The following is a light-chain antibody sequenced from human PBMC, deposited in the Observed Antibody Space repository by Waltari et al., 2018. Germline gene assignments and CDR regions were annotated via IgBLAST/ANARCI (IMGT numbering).Light chain of an antibody. Sequence: QSALTQPRSVSGSPGQSVTISCTGTSSDVGGYNYVSWYQQDPGKAPKLMIYDINKWPSGVPYRFSGSKSGNTASLTISRVQAEDEADYYCCSYVGPNTFWVFGGGTKLTVL. CDR2: DIN. V-gene: IGLV2-11*01. CDR3: CSYVGPNTFWV. J-gene: IGLJ3*02. CDR1: SSDVGGYNY.